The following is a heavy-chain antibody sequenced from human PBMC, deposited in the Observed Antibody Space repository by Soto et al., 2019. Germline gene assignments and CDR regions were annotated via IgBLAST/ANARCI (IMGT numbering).Heavy chain of an antibody. J-gene: IGHJ5*02. D-gene: IGHD3-3*01. V-gene: IGHV4-59*01. CDR2: IYYSGST. Sequence: SETLSLTGTVSVGSSSSYYWSWIRQPPGKGLEWIGYIYYSGSTNYNPSLKSRVTISVDTSKNQFSLKLSSVTAADTAVYYCARGSLTIFGVVSRRYNWFDPWGQGTLVTVSS. CDR3: ARGSLTIFGVVSRRYNWFDP. CDR1: VGSSSSYY.